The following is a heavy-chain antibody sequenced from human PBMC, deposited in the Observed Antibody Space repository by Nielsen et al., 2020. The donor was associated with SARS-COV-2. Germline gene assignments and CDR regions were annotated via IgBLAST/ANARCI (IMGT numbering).Heavy chain of an antibody. Sequence: SVKVSCKASGGTFSSYAISWVRQAPGQGLEWMGRIIPILGIANYAQKFQGRVTITADKSTSTAYMELSSLRSEDTAVYYCVPSGSYYLYYYGMDVWGQGTTVTVSS. J-gene: IGHJ6*02. CDR2: IIPILGIA. CDR3: VPSGSYYLYYYGMDV. D-gene: IGHD1-26*01. V-gene: IGHV1-69*04. CDR1: GGTFSSYA.